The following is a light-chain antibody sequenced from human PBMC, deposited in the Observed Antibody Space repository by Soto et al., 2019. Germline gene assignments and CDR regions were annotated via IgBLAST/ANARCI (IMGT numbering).Light chain of an antibody. J-gene: IGLJ2*01. CDR3: QSYDSSLTGPKVL. Sequence: QSDLTQPPSVSGAPGQRATISCTGSSSNIGAGYDVHWYQQFPGTAPKLLIYGNSNRPSGVPARFSGSKSGSSASLAITGLQAEDEADYYCQSYDSSLTGPKVLFGGGTKLTVL. CDR2: GNS. V-gene: IGLV1-40*01. CDR1: SSNIGAGYD.